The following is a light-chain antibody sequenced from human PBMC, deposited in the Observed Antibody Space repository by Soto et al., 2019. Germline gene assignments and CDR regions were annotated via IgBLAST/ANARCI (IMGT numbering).Light chain of an antibody. Sequence: QSALTQPASVSGSPGQSLTLSCTGTTSDVGGYHFVSWYQQHPGKAPKLMIYEVTNRPSGVSDRFSGSKSGNTASLTISGLQAEDEADYYCYSYTTTSTYVFGSGTKRTVL. CDR2: EVT. V-gene: IGLV2-14*01. J-gene: IGLJ1*01. CDR3: YSYTTTSTYV. CDR1: TSDVGGYHF.